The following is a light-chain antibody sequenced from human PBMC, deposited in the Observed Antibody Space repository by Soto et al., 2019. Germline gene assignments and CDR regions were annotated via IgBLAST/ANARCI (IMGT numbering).Light chain of an antibody. CDR1: QSISTF. CDR3: QQSYRTPVT. J-gene: IGKJ3*01. CDR2: AAS. Sequence: DIPTTQSPSSLSASVGDRVTMTCRARQSISTFLNWYQPKPGRAPKLLIYAASSLQSGVPSRFSGSGSGTDFPLTISTLQPEDFATYYCQQSYRTPVTFGPGT. V-gene: IGKV1-39*01.